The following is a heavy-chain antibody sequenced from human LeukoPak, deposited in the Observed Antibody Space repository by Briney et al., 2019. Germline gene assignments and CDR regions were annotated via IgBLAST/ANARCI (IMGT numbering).Heavy chain of an antibody. CDR3: ARDSPYCTNGVCFDYYGMDV. CDR1: GFTFSSSW. D-gene: IGHD2-8*01. J-gene: IGHJ6*02. Sequence: PGGSLRLPCAASGFTFSSSWMHWVRQAPGKGLVWVSRINSDGSSTSYADSVKGRFTISRDNAKNTLYLQMNSLRAEDTAVYYCARDSPYCTNGVCFDYYGMDVWGQGTTVTVSS. CDR2: INSDGSST. V-gene: IGHV3-74*01.